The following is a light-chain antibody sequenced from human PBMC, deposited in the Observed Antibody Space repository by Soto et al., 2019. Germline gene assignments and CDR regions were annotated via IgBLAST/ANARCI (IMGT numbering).Light chain of an antibody. CDR1: QDIDNN. CDR2: DAS. CDR3: QQYDDFPYT. V-gene: IGKV1-33*01. Sequence: DIQMTQSPSSLSASVGDRVTITCQASQDIDNNLNWYQQRSGKAPKVLIYDASNLKGGYPSRFSGSGSGTDFTLTISSLQPEDIATYYCQQYDDFPYTFGQGTKLEI. J-gene: IGKJ2*01.